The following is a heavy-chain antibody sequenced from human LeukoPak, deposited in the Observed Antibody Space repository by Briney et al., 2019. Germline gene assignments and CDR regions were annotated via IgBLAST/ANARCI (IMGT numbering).Heavy chain of an antibody. CDR1: GGTFSSYT. CDR3: ARQYCSGGSCYHIPLDY. J-gene: IGHJ4*02. CDR2: IIPILGIA. D-gene: IGHD2-15*01. V-gene: IGHV1-69*02. Sequence: SVKVSCKASGGTFSSYTISWVRQAPGQGLGWMGRIIPILGIANYAQKSQGRVTITADKSTSTAYMELSSLRSEDTAVYYCARQYCSGGSCYHIPLDYWGQGTLVTVSS.